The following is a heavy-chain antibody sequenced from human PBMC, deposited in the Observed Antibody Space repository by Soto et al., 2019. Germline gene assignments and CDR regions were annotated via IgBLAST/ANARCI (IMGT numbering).Heavy chain of an antibody. D-gene: IGHD3-16*01. J-gene: IGHJ5*02. Sequence: LSLTCSVSGVSMRNSYWTWIRQSAGKGLEWIGRISTSGNTNYNPSLNSRLTMSVDTSKNQVSLKLTSVTAADTAVYYCARGGGVPALGDPWGQGTPVTVSS. CDR1: GVSMRNSY. V-gene: IGHV4-4*07. CDR3: ARGGGVPALGDP. CDR2: ISTSGNT.